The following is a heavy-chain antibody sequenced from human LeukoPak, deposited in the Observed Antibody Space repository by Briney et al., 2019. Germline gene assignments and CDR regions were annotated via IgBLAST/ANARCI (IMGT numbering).Heavy chain of an antibody. D-gene: IGHD2-2*01. V-gene: IGHV3-7*01. CDR2: IKQDGSEK. Sequence: PGGSLRLSCAASGFTFSSYWMSWVRQAPGKGPEWVANIKQDGSEKYYVDSVKGRFTISRDNAKNSLYLQMNSLRAEDTAVYYCARDGRYCSSTSCFYYMDVWGKGTTVTVSS. CDR1: GFTFSSYW. CDR3: ARDGRYCSSTSCFYYMDV. J-gene: IGHJ6*03.